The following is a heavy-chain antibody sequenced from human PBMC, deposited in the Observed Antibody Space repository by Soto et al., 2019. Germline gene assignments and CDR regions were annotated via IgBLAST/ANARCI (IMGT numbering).Heavy chain of an antibody. J-gene: IGHJ6*02. CDR3: ARLPLTTVTAYYYYGMDV. V-gene: IGHV1-2*04. CDR1: GYSFTDYH. CDR2: INPKSGGT. Sequence: ASVNVSCKSSGYSFTDYHIHWVRRAPGQGLEWLGRINPKSGGTSTAQKFQGWVTMTTDTSISTASMELTRLTSEDTAVYYCARLPLTTVTAYYYYGMDVWGQGTTVTVSS. D-gene: IGHD4-17*01.